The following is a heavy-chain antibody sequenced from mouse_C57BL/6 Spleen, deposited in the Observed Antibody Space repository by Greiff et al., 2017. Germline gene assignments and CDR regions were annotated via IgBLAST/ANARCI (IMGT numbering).Heavy chain of an antibody. CDR2: INPSTGGT. V-gene: IGHV1-42*01. CDR1: GYSFTGYY. CDR3: ASSVVLRSYAMDY. D-gene: IGHD1-1*01. J-gene: IGHJ4*01. Sequence: VQLQQSGPELVKPGASVKISCKASGYSFTGYYMNWVKQSPEKSLEWIGEINPSTGGTTYNQKFKAKATLTVDKSSSTAYMQLKSLTSEDSAVYYCASSVVLRSYAMDYWGQGTSVTVSS.